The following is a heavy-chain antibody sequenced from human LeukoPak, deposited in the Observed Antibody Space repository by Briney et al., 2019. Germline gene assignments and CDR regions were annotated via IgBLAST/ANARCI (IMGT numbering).Heavy chain of an antibody. CDR3: ARVKFPLLYGSGSYDYNWFDP. Sequence: PSETLSLTCTVSGGSLSSYYWSWIRQPPGKGLEWIGYIYYGGSTNYNPSLKSRVTISVDTSKNQFSLKLSSVTAADTAVYYCARVKFPLLYGSGSYDYNWFDPWGQGTLVTVSS. V-gene: IGHV4-59*01. CDR1: GGSLSSYY. CDR2: IYYGGST. D-gene: IGHD3-10*01. J-gene: IGHJ5*02.